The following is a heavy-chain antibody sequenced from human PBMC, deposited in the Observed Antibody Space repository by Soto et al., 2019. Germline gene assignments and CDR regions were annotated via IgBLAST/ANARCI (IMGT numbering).Heavy chain of an antibody. CDR2: TNPKSGNT. Sequence: ALVKVSCKASGYTFTNYDINWVRQATGQGLEWMGWTNPKSGNTGYAQQFQGRVIMTRSTSTSTAYMELSSLRSEDTAVYYCVRVYGEIDYWGQGTLVTVSS. CDR1: GYTFTNYD. CDR3: VRVYGEIDY. D-gene: IGHD4-17*01. V-gene: IGHV1-8*01. J-gene: IGHJ4*02.